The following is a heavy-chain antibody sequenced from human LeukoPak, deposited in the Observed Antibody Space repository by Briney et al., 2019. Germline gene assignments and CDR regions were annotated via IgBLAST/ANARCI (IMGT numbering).Heavy chain of an antibody. CDR2: INSDGSSI. J-gene: IGHJ3*02. CDR3: ASSGMVTTTNVFDI. D-gene: IGHD4/OR15-4a*01. V-gene: IGHV3-74*01. CDR1: GFTFSSYW. Sequence: GGSLRLSCAASGFTFSSYWMRWVRQAQGKGLVWVSRINSDGSSINYADSVRGRFTISRDNAKNTLYLQMNSLRAEDTAVYHCASSGMVTTTNVFDIWGQGTMVTVSS.